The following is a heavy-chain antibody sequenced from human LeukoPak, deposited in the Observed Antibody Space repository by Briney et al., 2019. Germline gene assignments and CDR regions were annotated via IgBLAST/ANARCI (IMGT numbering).Heavy chain of an antibody. J-gene: IGHJ3*02. V-gene: IGHV4-59*12. CDR2: IYYSGST. D-gene: IGHD3-10*01. CDR1: GGSISSYY. Sequence: PSETLSLTCTVSGGSISSYYWSWIRQPPGKGLEWIGYIYYSGSTNYNPSLKSRVTISVDTSKNQFSLKLSSVTAADTAVYYCAPYYYGLGAFDIWGQGTMVTVSS. CDR3: APYYYGLGAFDI.